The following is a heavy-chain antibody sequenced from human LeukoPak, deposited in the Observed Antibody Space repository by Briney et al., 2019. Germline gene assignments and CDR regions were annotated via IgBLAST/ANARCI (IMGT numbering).Heavy chain of an antibody. Sequence: AASVKVSCKASGYTFTSYAMHWVRQAPGQRLEWMGWINAGNGNTKYSQKFQGRVTITRDTSASTAYMELSSLRSEDTAVYYCARVIAAADPFDYWGQGTLVTVSS. CDR2: INAGNGNT. CDR3: ARVIAAADPFDY. CDR1: GYTFTSYA. D-gene: IGHD6-13*01. V-gene: IGHV1-3*01. J-gene: IGHJ4*02.